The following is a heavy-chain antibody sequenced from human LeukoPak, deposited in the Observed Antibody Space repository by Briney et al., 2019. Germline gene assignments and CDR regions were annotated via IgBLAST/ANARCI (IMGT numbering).Heavy chain of an antibody. V-gene: IGHV4-59*01. D-gene: IGHD6-19*01. J-gene: IGHJ4*02. CDR2: IYYSGST. CDR3: ARAWSIAVAGTHDY. Sequence: SETLSLTCTVSGGSISTYYWSWIRQPPGKGLEWIGYIYYSGSTNYNPSLKSRVTMSVDTSNNQFSLKLSSVTAADTAVYYCARAWSIAVAGTHDYWGQGTLVTVSS. CDR1: GGSISTYY.